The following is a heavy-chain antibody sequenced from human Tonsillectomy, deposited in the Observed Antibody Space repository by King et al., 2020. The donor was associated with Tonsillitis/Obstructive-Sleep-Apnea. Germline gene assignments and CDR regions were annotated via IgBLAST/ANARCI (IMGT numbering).Heavy chain of an antibody. CDR1: GIIFDRYA. CDR3: AKAMVQRIIITIFDY. J-gene: IGHJ4*02. V-gene: IGHV3-23*04. D-gene: IGHD3-10*01. CDR2: VICGGGST. Sequence: VQLVESGGGVVRPGGSLRLSCAASGIIFDRYAMSWVRQAPGNGLEWVSRVICGGGSTYYADTVKGRFTISRDNSKNTLYLQMNSLRAEDTAVYYCAKAMVQRIIITIFDYWGQGTLVTVSS.